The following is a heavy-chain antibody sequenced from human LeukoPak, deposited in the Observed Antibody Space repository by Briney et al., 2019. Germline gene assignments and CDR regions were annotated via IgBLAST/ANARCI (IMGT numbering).Heavy chain of an antibody. CDR2: ISSNGGST. D-gene: IGHD3-3*01. Sequence: PGGSLRLSCAASRFTFSSYAMHWVRQAPGKGLEYVSAISSNGGSTYYANSVKGRFTISRDNSKNTLYLQMGSLRAEDMAVYYCARPRDFWSGYYLDYSGEGTLVTVSS. CDR3: ARPRDFWSGYYLDY. CDR1: RFTFSSYA. J-gene: IGHJ4*02. V-gene: IGHV3-64*01.